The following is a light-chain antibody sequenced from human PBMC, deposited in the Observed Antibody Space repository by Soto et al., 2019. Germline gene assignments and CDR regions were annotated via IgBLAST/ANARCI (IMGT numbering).Light chain of an antibody. Sequence: QSALTQPASVSVAPGQSITISCTGTNSDVNYVSWHQQHPGRAPKLMIYGVSNRSSGVSNRFSGSKSGNTASLTISGLQAEDEADYYCSSSTSSSTFVFGTGTKVTVL. CDR2: GVS. CDR1: NSDVNY. V-gene: IGLV2-14*01. J-gene: IGLJ1*01. CDR3: SSSTSSSTFV.